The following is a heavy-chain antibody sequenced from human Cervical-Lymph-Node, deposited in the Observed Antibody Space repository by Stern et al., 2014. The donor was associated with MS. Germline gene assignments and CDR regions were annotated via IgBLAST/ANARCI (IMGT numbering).Heavy chain of an antibody. D-gene: IGHD3-16*02. J-gene: IGHJ4*02. CDR2: INSSGST. CDR1: GGSVNSRFYY. V-gene: IGHV4-31*03. Sequence: QLQLQESGPGLVRPSQTLSLICTVSGGSVNSRFYYWSWIRQRPGSGLEWIGSINSSGSTYYNPSLQSRVTISLDSSKSKFSLHLSSVTAADSAVYYCARDGSFVSTGYRNYFFDSWGQGTLVTVSS. CDR3: ARDGSFVSTGYRNYFFDS.